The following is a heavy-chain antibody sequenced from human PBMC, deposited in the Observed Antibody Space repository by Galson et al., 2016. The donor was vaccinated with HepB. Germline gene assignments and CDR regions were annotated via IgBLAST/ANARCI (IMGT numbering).Heavy chain of an antibody. J-gene: IGHJ4*02. CDR1: GGSFSGYY. CDR3: ARDDFWMDSTLG. Sequence: LSLTCAVYGGSFSGYYWRSVRQPPWKGLEWIGEINHIGNTIYNPSLKSRVTIPLDTPKSLFTLQLSSVTAADTAVYYCARDDFWMDSTLGWGQGTLVTVSS. CDR2: INHIGNT. D-gene: IGHD3-3*01. V-gene: IGHV4-34*01.